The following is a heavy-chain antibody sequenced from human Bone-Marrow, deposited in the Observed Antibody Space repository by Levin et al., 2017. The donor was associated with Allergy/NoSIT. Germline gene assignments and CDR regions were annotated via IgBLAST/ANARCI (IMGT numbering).Heavy chain of an antibody. CDR3: ARYDGSYHAVDL. CDR2: INSDGSST. CDR1: GFTFSSYW. J-gene: IGHJ5*02. V-gene: IGHV3-74*01. Sequence: GGSLRLSCAASGFTFSSYWMHWVRQAPGKGLVWVSRINSDGSSTSYAASVKGRFTISRDNAKNTFYLQMNSLRAEDTAVYYCARYDGSYHAVDLWGQGTLVTVSS. D-gene: IGHD3-22*01.